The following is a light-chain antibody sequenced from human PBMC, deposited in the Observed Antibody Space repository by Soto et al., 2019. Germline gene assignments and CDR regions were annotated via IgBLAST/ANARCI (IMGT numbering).Light chain of an antibody. V-gene: IGKV3-15*01. CDR3: QQYADRPRT. CDR1: QSVSTN. CDR2: DAS. J-gene: IGKJ1*01. Sequence: EIVLTQSQANLSLSNGESATISCRASQSVSTNLAWYQQNPGQAPRLLIFDASIRVPTTPARFSGIVSGTEFTLTISSLESEDLAVDFGQQYADRPRTGGQGTKVDIK.